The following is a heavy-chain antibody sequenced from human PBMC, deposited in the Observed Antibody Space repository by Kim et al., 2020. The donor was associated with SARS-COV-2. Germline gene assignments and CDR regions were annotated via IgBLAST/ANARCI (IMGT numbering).Heavy chain of an antibody. CDR3: ARDIMLTTGGSDWFDP. V-gene: IGHV4-61*01. CDR1: GGSVSSGSYY. J-gene: IGHJ5*02. Sequence: SETLSLTCTVSGGSVSSGSYYWSWIRQPPGKGLEWIGYIYYSGSTNYNPSLESRVTISVDTSKNQFSLKLSSVTAADTAMYYCARDIMLTTGGSDWFDPWGQGTLVTVSS. D-gene: IGHD3-16*01. CDR2: IYYSGST.